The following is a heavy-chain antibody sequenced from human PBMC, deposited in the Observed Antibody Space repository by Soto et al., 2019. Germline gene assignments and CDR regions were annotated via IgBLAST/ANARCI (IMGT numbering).Heavy chain of an antibody. D-gene: IGHD2-21*02. J-gene: IGHJ4*02. Sequence: ASGNVGCKGSGYTLSELSLHLLRQAPGKGIEWLGGVDPAKDEPLYAQKVQGRITVTEDTSTVTAYMELRSLTFEDTAVYYCATGAQLSAEVTGISFSFWGKGTRVTVSS. CDR1: GYTLSELS. CDR2: VDPAKDEP. V-gene: IGHV1-24*01. CDR3: ATGAQLSAEVTGISFSF.